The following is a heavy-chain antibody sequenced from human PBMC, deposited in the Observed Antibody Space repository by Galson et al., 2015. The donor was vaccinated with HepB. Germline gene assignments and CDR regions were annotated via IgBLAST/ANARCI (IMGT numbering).Heavy chain of an antibody. J-gene: IGHJ4*02. D-gene: IGHD3-10*01. CDR2: ISGSGGST. Sequence: SLRLSCAASGFTFSSYAMSWVRQAPGKGLEWVSAISGSGGSTYYADSVKGRFTISRDNSKNTLYLQMNSLRAEDTAVYYCAKDRGSWFGELLSFGYWGQGTLVTVSS. CDR3: AKDRGSWFGELLSFGY. V-gene: IGHV3-23*01. CDR1: GFTFSSYA.